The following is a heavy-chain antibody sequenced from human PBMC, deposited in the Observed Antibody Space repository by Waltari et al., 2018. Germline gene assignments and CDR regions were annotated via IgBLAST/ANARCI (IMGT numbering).Heavy chain of an antibody. V-gene: IGHV1-3*01. CDR2: INAGNGNT. CDR1: GYTFTSYA. J-gene: IGHJ4*02. CDR3: ARTSPVAAKWGFGY. D-gene: IGHD6-19*01. Sequence: QVQLVQSGAEVKKPGASVKVSCKASGYTFTSYAVHWVRQAPGQRLEWMGWINAGNGNTKYSQKVQGRVTSTRDTSASTAYMALSSLRSEDTAVYYCARTSPVAAKWGFGYWGQGTLVTVSS.